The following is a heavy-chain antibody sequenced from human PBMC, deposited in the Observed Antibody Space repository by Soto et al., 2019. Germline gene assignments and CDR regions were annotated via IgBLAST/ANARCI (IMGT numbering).Heavy chain of an antibody. D-gene: IGHD6-13*01. V-gene: IGHV3-21*01. Sequence: EVQLVESGGGLVKPGGSLRLSCAASGFTFSSYSMNWVRQAPGKGLEWVSSISSISSYIYYADSVKGRFTISRDNAKNSLYLQMNSLRAEDTAVYYCARDQIAAAGADGYWGQGTLVTVSS. CDR3: ARDQIAAAGADGY. J-gene: IGHJ4*02. CDR2: ISSISSYI. CDR1: GFTFSSYS.